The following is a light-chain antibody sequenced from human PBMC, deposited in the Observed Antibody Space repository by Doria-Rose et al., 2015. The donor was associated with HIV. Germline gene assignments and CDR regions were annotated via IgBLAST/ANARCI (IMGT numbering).Light chain of an antibody. V-gene: IGKV4-1*01. CDR3: QQYYDTPS. CDR1: QSLLYTSKNY. Sequence: TQSPESLGMSLGERATFNCKSNQSLLYTSKNYLAWYQQKPGQPPTLLIYWASTRQSEVPARFSGSGSGTDFTLTISSLEAEDVAVYYCQQYYDTPSFGPGTTVDIK. J-gene: IGKJ3*01. CDR2: WAS.